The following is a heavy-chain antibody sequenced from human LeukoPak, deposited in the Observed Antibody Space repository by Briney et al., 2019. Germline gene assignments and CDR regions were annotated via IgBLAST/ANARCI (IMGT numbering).Heavy chain of an antibody. D-gene: IGHD2-15*01. Sequence: SETLSLTCTVSGGFISSSHYNWGWIRQPPGKGLEWIESMYYSESTYYNPSLKSRVTISIDTSKNQFSLKLSSVTAAETAIYYCARSPGYCSGGTCYLDYWGQGTLVTVSS. CDR1: GGFISSSHYN. J-gene: IGHJ4*02. V-gene: IGHV4-39*01. CDR3: ARSPGYCSGGTCYLDY. CDR2: MYYSEST.